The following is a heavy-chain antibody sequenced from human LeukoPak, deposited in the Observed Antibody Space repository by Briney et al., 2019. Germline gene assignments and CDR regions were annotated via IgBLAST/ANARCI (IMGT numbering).Heavy chain of an antibody. CDR1: GGTFSSYA. V-gene: IGHV1-69*05. J-gene: IGHJ6*03. CDR2: IIPIFGTA. D-gene: IGHD6-13*01. CDR3: ARGSGGYSSPRHMDV. Sequence: VASVKVSCKASGGTFSSYAISWVRQAPGQGLEWMGGIIPIFGTANYAQKFQGRVTITTDESTSTAYMELSSLRSEDTAVYYCARGSGGYSSPRHMDVWGKGTTVTVSS.